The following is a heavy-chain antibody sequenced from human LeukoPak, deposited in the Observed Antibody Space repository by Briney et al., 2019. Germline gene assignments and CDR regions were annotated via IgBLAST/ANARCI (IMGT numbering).Heavy chain of an antibody. D-gene: IGHD1-26*01. Sequence: ASVKVSCKASGYTFTSYAMHWVRQAPGQRLEWMGRINPNSGGTNYAQKFQGRVTMTRDTSISTAYMELSRLRSDDAAVYYCASLVGATATPDYWGQGTLVTVSS. V-gene: IGHV1-2*06. CDR1: GYTFTSYA. J-gene: IGHJ4*02. CDR2: INPNSGGT. CDR3: ASLVGATATPDY.